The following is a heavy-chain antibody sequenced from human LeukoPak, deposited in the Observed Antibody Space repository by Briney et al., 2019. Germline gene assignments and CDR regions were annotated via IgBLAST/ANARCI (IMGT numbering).Heavy chain of an antibody. CDR1: GGTFSSYA. D-gene: IGHD3-22*01. V-gene: IGHV1-69*13. CDR2: IIPIFGTA. Sequence: SVKVSCKASGGTFSSYAISWVRQAPGQGLEWMGGIIPIFGTANYAQKFQGRVTITADESTSTAYMELSSLRSEDTAVYYCARDSSGDTVQWDWYFDLWGRGTLVTVSS. J-gene: IGHJ2*01. CDR3: ARDSSGDTVQWDWYFDL.